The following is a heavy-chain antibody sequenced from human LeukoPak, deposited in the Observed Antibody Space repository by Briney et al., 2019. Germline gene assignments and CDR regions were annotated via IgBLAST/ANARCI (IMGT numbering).Heavy chain of an antibody. CDR2: IYTSGST. Sequence: SSQTLSLTCTVSGNSISSGDNYWSWIRQPAGKGLEWIGRIYTSGSTNYNPSLKSRVTISGDTSKNQFSLRLSSVTAADTAVYYCARDPGYYGSGSRGAFDYWGQGTLVTVSS. D-gene: IGHD3-10*01. J-gene: IGHJ4*02. CDR3: ARDPGYYGSGSRGAFDY. CDR1: GNSISSGDNY. V-gene: IGHV4-61*02.